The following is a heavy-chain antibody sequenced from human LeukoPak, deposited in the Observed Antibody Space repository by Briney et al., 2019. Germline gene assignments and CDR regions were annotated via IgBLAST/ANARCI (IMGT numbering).Heavy chain of an antibody. V-gene: IGHV3-11*06. CDR3: ARDGSLGY. Sequence: PGGSLRLSCAASGFTFSEYYLSWVRQAPGKGLEWISYISSSSSYIYYVDSVKGRFTISRDNAKNSLYLQMNSLRAEDTAVYYCARDGSLGYWGQGTLVTVSS. CDR1: GFTFSEYY. D-gene: IGHD6-13*01. J-gene: IGHJ4*02. CDR2: ISSSSSYI.